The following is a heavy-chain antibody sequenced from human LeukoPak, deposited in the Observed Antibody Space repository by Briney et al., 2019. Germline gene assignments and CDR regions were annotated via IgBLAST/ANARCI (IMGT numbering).Heavy chain of an antibody. CDR1: GFTFSSYA. V-gene: IGHV3-23*01. CDR2: ISGSGGST. CDR3: AKDPRVGSRVATPCH. Sequence: GGSLRLSCAASGFTFSSYAMSWVRQAPGKGLEWVSAISGSGGSTYYADSVEGRFTISRDNSKSTLFLQMNSLRAEDTAVYYCAKDPRVGSRVATPCHWGQGTLVTVSS. J-gene: IGHJ4*02. D-gene: IGHD5-24*01.